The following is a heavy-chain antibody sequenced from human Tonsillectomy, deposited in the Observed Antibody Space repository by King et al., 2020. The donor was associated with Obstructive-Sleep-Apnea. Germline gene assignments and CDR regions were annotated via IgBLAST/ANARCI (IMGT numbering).Heavy chain of an antibody. V-gene: IGHV3-21*01. CDR1: GFTFSSYS. Sequence: QLVQSGGGLVKPGGSLRLSCAASGFTFSSYSMNWVRQAPGKGLEWVSSISSSSSYIYYADSVKGRFTISRDNAKNSLYLQMNSLRAEDTAVYYCARDPRKTNWNDATDYWGQGTLVTVSS. J-gene: IGHJ4*02. CDR3: ARDPRKTNWNDATDY. D-gene: IGHD1-1*01. CDR2: ISSSSSYI.